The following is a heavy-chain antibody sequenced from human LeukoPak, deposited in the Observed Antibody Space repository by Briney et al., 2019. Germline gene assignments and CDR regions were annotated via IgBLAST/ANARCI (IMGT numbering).Heavy chain of an antibody. Sequence: GSSVKVSCKASGGTFSSHAISWVRQAPGQGLEWMGRIIPILGIANYAQKFQGRVTITADKSTSTAYMELSSLRSEDTAVYYCARNLLPAAGAPYYYGMDVWGQGTTVTVSS. D-gene: IGHD6-13*01. V-gene: IGHV1-69*04. CDR2: IIPILGIA. CDR1: GGTFSSHA. CDR3: ARNLLPAAGAPYYYGMDV. J-gene: IGHJ6*02.